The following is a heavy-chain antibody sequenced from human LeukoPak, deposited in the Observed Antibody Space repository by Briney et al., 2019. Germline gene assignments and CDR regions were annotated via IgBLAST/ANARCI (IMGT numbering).Heavy chain of an antibody. CDR1: GFTFSSYW. V-gene: IGHV3-7*04. Sequence: GGSLRLSCAASGFTFSSYWMSWVRQAPGEGLEWVANIKQDGSEKYYVDSVKGRFTISRDNAKNSLYLQMSSLRAEDSTVYYCARGGTYYDILTGYYTAWYFDYWGQGTLVTVSS. J-gene: IGHJ4*02. D-gene: IGHD3-9*01. CDR3: ARGGTYYDILTGYYTAWYFDY. CDR2: IKQDGSEK.